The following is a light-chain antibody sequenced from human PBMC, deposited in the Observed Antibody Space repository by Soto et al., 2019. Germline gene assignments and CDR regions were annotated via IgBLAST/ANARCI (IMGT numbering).Light chain of an antibody. CDR3: AAWDDSLNGYV. J-gene: IGLJ1*01. CDR1: SSNIRNNP. Sequence: QSVLTQPPSVSEAPRQRVTISCSGSSSNIRNNPVNWYQQLPGKAPKLLIYYDDLLPSGVSDRFSGSKSGTSASLAISGLQSEDEADYYCAAWDDSLNGYVFGTGTKVTVL. V-gene: IGLV1-36*01. CDR2: YDD.